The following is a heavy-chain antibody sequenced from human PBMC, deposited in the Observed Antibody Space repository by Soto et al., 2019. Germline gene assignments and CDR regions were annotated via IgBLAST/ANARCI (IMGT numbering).Heavy chain of an antibody. CDR3: ARDLHYAFDY. CDR1: RLSVTSYI. D-gene: IGHD3-16*01. J-gene: IGHJ4*02. CDR2: IGGPSSTI. V-gene: IGHV3-48*02. Sequence: GSTRLCCAASRLSVTSYIMNVARQAPGRGLEWVSYIGGPSSTITYADSVKGRFTISRDNAKNSLYLQMNSLRDEDTAVYFCARDLHYAFDYWGQGILVTVSS.